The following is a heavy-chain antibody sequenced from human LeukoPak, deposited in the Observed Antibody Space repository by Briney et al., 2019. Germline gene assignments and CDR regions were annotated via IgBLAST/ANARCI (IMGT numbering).Heavy chain of an antibody. D-gene: IGHD2-15*01. J-gene: IGHJ4*02. CDR2: IYYSGST. CDR3: ARGGCSGGSCYIFDY. Sequence: SETLSLTCTVSGGSISSSSYYWGWIRQPPGKGLEWIGSIYYSGSTYYNPSLKSRVTISVDTSKNQFSLKLSSVTAADTAVYYCARGGCSGGSCYIFDYWGQGTLVTVSS. CDR1: GGSISSSSYY. V-gene: IGHV4-39*07.